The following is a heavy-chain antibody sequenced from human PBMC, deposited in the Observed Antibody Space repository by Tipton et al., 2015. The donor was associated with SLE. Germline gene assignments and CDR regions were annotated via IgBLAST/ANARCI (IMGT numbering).Heavy chain of an antibody. V-gene: IGHV1-18*01. J-gene: IGHJ3*02. Sequence: QLVQSGAEVKKSGASVNVSCTASGYSFTTYGISWVRQAPGQGLEWMGWMSAKSGITNYAEKVQGRVTMTTDTSTSTAYMELRSLRSDDTAVYYCARESHFWSGRDAFDIWGQGTMVTVSS. D-gene: IGHD3-3*02. CDR2: MSAKSGIT. CDR1: GYSFTTYG. CDR3: ARESHFWSGRDAFDI.